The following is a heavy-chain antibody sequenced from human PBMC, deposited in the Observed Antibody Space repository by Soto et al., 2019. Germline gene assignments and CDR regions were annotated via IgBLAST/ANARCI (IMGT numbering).Heavy chain of an antibody. CDR2: IDPSDSYT. J-gene: IGHJ6*02. CDR1: GYSFTSYW. V-gene: IGHV5-10-1*01. Sequence: PXESLTISRKGSGYSFTSYWVSLVRQMTGKGLEWMGRIDPSDSYTNYSPSFQGHVTISSDKSISTVYLQWSSLKASDTAMYYCARHGNYYDSSGYFDDYYYAMDVWGQGTTVTSP. D-gene: IGHD3-22*01. CDR3: ARHGNYYDSSGYFDDYYYAMDV.